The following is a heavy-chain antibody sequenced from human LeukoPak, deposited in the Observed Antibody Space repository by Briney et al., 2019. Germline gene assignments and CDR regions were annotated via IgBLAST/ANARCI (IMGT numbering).Heavy chain of an antibody. D-gene: IGHD6-13*01. V-gene: IGHV3-23*01. Sequence: PGGSLRLSCAASGFTFSSYAMTWVRQAPGKGLEWVSSISGSGGFTYSADSVKGRFTISRDNSKNTLYLQMNSLRDEDTAVYYCAKGSLGSWYYFDYWGQGTLVTVSS. CDR2: ISGSGGFT. CDR1: GFTFSSYA. CDR3: AKGSLGSWYYFDY. J-gene: IGHJ4*02.